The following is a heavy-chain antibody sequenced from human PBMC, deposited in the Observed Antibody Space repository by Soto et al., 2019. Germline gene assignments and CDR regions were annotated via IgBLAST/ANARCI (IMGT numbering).Heavy chain of an antibody. D-gene: IGHD4-17*01. CDR2: ISSSSSTI. V-gene: IGHV3-48*01. CDR1: GFTFSSYS. CDR3: AREDDYGDLGAYYYYGMDV. Sequence: GGSLRLSCAASGFTFSSYSMNWVRQAPGKGLEWVSYISSSSSTIYYADSVKGRFTISRDNAKNSLYLQMNSLRAEDTAVYYCAREDDYGDLGAYYYYGMDVWGQGTTVTVSS. J-gene: IGHJ6*02.